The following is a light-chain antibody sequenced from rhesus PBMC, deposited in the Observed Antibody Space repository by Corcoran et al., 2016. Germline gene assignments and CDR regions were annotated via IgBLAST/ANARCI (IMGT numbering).Light chain of an antibody. CDR2: GAS. Sequence: QVILTQSPATLSLSPGERATLSCRASQRVNSYLAWSQQKPGQAPQLLIYGASSRATGLPDRFSGRGSGTEFTLTISSLEPEDFAVYYCQKYSNSPWTFGQGTKVEIK. CDR1: QRVNSY. J-gene: IGKJ1*01. V-gene: IGKV3-53*01. CDR3: QKYSNSPWT.